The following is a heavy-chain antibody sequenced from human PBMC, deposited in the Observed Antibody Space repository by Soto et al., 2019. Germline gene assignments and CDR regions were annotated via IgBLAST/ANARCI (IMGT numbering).Heavy chain of an antibody. J-gene: IGHJ6*02. CDR1: GFTFSSYG. D-gene: IGHD5-18*01. Sequence: GGSLRLSCAASGFTFSSYGMHWVRQAPGKGLEWVAVISYDGSNKYYADSVKGRFTISRDNSKNTLYLQMNSLRAEDTAVYYCAKECYSYGYDPYYYYYGMDVWGQGTTVTVSS. V-gene: IGHV3-30*18. CDR3: AKECYSYGYDPYYYYYGMDV. CDR2: ISYDGSNK.